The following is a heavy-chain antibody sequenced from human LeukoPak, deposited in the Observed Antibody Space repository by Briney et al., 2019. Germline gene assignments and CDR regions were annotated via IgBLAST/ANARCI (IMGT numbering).Heavy chain of an antibody. J-gene: IGHJ5*02. D-gene: IGHD2-8*01. CDR2: IKQEGSEK. CDR3: ASQRKYCTNGVCYRNWFDP. Sequence: GGSLGLSCAASGFTFSSYWMSWVRRAPGKGLEWVANIKQEGSEKYYVDSVKGRFTISRDNAKNSLYLQMNSLRAEDTAVYYCASQRKYCTNGVCYRNWFDPWGQGTLVTVSS. V-gene: IGHV3-7*01. CDR1: GFTFSSYW.